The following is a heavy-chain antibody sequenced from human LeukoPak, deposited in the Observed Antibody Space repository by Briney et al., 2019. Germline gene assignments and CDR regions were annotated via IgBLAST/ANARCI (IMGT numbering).Heavy chain of an antibody. J-gene: IGHJ4*02. Sequence: SVKVSCKASGGTFSSYAISWVRQAPGQGLEWMGRIIPILGIANYAQKFQGRVTITADKSTSTAYMELSSLRSDDTAVYYCGRGPFYYDIDWGQGTLITVSS. CDR3: GRGPFYYDID. CDR2: IIPILGIA. D-gene: IGHD3-22*01. V-gene: IGHV1-69*04. CDR1: GGTFSSYA.